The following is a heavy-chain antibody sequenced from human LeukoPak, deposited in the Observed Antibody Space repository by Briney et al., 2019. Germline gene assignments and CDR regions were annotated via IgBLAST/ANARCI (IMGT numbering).Heavy chain of an antibody. CDR2: IKQDRSET. Sequence: GGSLRLSCAASGFTFSNFWMSWVRQAPGKGLEWVANIKQDRSETYHVDSVKGRFTISRDNAKNSVYLQMDGLRADDTAVYYCARDALAGEKPEYFFDYWGQGTLVTVSS. V-gene: IGHV3-7*01. CDR3: ARDALAGEKPEYFFDY. J-gene: IGHJ4*02. CDR1: GFTFSNFW.